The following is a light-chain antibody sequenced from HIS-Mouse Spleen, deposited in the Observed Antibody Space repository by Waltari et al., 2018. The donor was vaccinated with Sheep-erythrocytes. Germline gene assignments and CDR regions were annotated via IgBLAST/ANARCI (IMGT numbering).Light chain of an antibody. CDR2: EGS. V-gene: IGLV2-23*01. CDR1: SSDVGSCTL. J-gene: IGLJ2*01. Sequence: QSALTQPASVSGSPGQSTTISCTGTSSDVGSCTLVPWYQQHPGKAPKLMIYEGSKRPSGVSNRFSGSKSGNTASLTISGLQAEDEADYYCCSYAGSSTLVFGGGTKLTVL. CDR3: CSYAGSSTLV.